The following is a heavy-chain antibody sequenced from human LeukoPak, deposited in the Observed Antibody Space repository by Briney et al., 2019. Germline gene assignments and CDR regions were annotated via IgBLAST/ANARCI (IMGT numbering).Heavy chain of an antibody. J-gene: IGHJ4*02. CDR3: ARVESGSYRYFDY. CDR1: GGSISSYY. D-gene: IGHD1-26*01. Sequence: PSETLSLTCTVSGGSISSYYWSWIRQPPGKGLEWIGYIYYSGSTNYNPSLKSRVTISVDTSKNQFSLKLSSVTAADTAVYYCARVESGSYRYFDYWGQGTLVTVSS. CDR2: IYYSGST. V-gene: IGHV4-59*01.